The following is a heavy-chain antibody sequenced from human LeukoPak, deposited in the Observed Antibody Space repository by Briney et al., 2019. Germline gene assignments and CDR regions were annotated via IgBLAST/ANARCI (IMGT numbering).Heavy chain of an antibody. D-gene: IGHD3-10*01. V-gene: IGHV3-30*18. Sequence: GRSLRLSCAASGFTFSSYGMHWVRQAPGKGLEWVAVISYDGSNKYYADSVKGRFTISRDNSKNTLYLQMNSLRAEDTAVYYCAKDLVGQVYYYGSGTVSWGQGTLVTVSS. CDR2: ISYDGSNK. J-gene: IGHJ4*02. CDR1: GFTFSSYG. CDR3: AKDLVGQVYYYGSGTVS.